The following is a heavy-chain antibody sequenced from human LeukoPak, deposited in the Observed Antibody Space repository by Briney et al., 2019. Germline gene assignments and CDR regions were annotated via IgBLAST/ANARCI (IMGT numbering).Heavy chain of an antibody. D-gene: IGHD4-23*01. V-gene: IGHV3-30*04. CDR1: GFTFSSYA. Sequence: GGSLRLSCAASGFTFSSYAMHWVRQAPGKGLEWVAVISYDGSNKYYADSVKGRFTISRDNSKNTLYLQMNSLRAEDTAVYYCAKAGATVVLYYYYYYMDVWGKGTTVTVSS. CDR2: ISYDGSNK. CDR3: AKAGATVVLYYYYYYMDV. J-gene: IGHJ6*03.